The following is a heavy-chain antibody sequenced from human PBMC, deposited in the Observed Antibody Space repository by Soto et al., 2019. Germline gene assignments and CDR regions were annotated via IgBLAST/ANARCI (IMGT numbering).Heavy chain of an antibody. Sequence: SQTLSLTCAISGDSVSSNSAAWNCIRQSPSRGLEWLGRTYYRSKWYNDYAVSVKSRITINPDTSKNQFSLQLNSVTPEDTAVYYCARVTGEHGLRWFDPWGQGTLVTVSS. V-gene: IGHV6-1*01. D-gene: IGHD7-27*01. J-gene: IGHJ5*02. CDR2: TYYRSKWYN. CDR3: ARVTGEHGLRWFDP. CDR1: GDSVSSNSAA.